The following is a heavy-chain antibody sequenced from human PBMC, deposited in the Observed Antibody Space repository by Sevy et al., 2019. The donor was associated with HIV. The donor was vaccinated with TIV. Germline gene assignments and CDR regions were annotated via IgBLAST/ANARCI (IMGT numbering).Heavy chain of an antibody. J-gene: IGHJ4*02. D-gene: IGHD1-26*01. CDR2: INSDGSST. Sequence: GGSLRLSCAASGFTFSSYWMHWVRQAPGKGLVWVSRINSDGSSTSYADSVKGRFTISRDNAKKTLDLQMNSLRVGDTAVYFCARASIVGAAFDYWGQGTLVTVSS. V-gene: IGHV3-74*01. CDR3: ARASIVGAAFDY. CDR1: GFTFSSYW.